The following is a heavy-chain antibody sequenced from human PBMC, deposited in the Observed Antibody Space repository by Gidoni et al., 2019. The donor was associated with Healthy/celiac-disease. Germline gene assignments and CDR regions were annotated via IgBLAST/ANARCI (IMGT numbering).Heavy chain of an antibody. CDR1: GVNVRSDS. CDR3: ARDKELHVDYYYGMDV. CDR2: ISSSSSTI. Sequence: EVQLVESGGGLVQPGGSLRLSCAAAGVNVRSDSMNWVRQAPGKGLEWVSYISSSSSTIYYADSVKGRFTISRDNAKNSLYLQMNSLRAEDTAVYYCARDKELHVDYYYGMDVWGQGTTVTVSS. J-gene: IGHJ6*02. V-gene: IGHV3-48*01. D-gene: IGHD1-26*01.